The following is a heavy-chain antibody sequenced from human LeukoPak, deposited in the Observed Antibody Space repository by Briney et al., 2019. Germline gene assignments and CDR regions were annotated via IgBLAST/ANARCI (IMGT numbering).Heavy chain of an antibody. CDR3: VKDKMSSWSFDY. V-gene: IGHV3-30*18. CDR2: ISYDGSNY. D-gene: IGHD6-13*01. CDR1: GFTFSSYG. Sequence: GGSLRLSCAASGFTFSSYGMHWVRQPPGKGLEWVAVISYDGSNYYYADSVKGRFSISRDDSKNTLYLQMNSLRAEDTAVYYCVKDKMSSWSFDYWGQGTLVTVSS. J-gene: IGHJ4*02.